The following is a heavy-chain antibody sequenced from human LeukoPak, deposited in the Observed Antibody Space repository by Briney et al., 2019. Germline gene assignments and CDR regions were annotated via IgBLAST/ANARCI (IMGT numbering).Heavy chain of an antibody. V-gene: IGHV3-11*01. CDR1: GFTFSDYY. CDR3: ARDRGTGPPNGNWFDP. Sequence: PGGSLILSCAASGFTFSDYYMSWIRQAPGKGLEWVSYISSSGSTIYYADSVKGRFTISRDNAKNSLYLQMNSLRAEDTAVYYCARDRGTGPPNGNWFDPWGQGTLVTVSS. J-gene: IGHJ5*02. D-gene: IGHD1-1*01. CDR2: ISSSGSTI.